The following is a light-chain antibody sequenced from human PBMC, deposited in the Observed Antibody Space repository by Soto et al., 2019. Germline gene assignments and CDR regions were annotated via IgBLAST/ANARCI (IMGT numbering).Light chain of an antibody. CDR1: QSVSSN. CDR3: QQYNRA. CDR2: GAS. J-gene: IGKJ1*01. V-gene: IGKV3-15*01. Sequence: DIVMTQSPATLSVSPGERATLSCRASQSVSSNLAWYQQKPGQAPRLLIYGASTRATGIPARFSGSGSGTEFTLTISSLQSEDFAVYYCQQYNRAFGQGTKV.